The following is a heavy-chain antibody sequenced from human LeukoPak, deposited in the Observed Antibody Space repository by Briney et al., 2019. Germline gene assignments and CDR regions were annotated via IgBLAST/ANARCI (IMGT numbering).Heavy chain of an antibody. CDR3: AKEGGDDILTGYSGSWFDP. Sequence: GGSLRLSCTASGFTFDDYTMHWVRQAPGKGLEWVSLISWDGGSTYYADSVKGRFTISRDNSKNSLYLQMNSLRTEDTALYYCAKEGGDDILTGYSGSWFDPWGQGTLVTVSS. CDR1: GFTFDDYT. V-gene: IGHV3-43*01. J-gene: IGHJ5*02. D-gene: IGHD3-9*01. CDR2: ISWDGGST.